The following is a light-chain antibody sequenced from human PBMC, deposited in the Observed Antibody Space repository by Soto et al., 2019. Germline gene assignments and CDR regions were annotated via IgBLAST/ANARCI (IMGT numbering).Light chain of an antibody. J-gene: IGLJ1*01. CDR2: DDS. Sequence: QSALTQPASVSGSPGQSITISCTVTSSDVGGYNYVSWYQQHPGKATKLMIYDDSNRPSGVSNRFSGSKSGHTASLTISGLHAEDEADYYCSSYTSSSTYVLGPGTKLTV. V-gene: IGLV2-14*03. CDR3: SSYTSSSTYV. CDR1: SSDVGGYNY.